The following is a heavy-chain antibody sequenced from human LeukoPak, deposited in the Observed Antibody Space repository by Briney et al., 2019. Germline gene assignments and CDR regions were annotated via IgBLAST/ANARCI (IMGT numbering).Heavy chain of an antibody. J-gene: IGHJ4*02. V-gene: IGHV1-8*01. Sequence: GPSVKLSCKASGYTFTIYDVNWVRQARGQGREWMGWMNPNSGNTGYAKMFQGRVTMTRNTSISTAYMELSSLSSEETAVYYCARFVRVGAAIDYWGQGTLVTVSS. CDR2: MNPNSGNT. D-gene: IGHD1-26*01. CDR1: GYTFTIYD. CDR3: ARFVRVGAAIDY.